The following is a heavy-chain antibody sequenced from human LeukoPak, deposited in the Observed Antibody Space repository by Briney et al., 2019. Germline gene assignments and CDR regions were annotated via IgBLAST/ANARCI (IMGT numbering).Heavy chain of an antibody. Sequence: GGSLRLSCAASEFTFSTYAMNWVRQAPGKGLEWVGYISPTGSTMFYADSVKGRFTLSRDNADNSLYLRMNSLRVEDTALYYCVRGGWRIIETGGDSWGQGTLVTVSS. J-gene: IGHJ4*02. CDR2: ISPTGSTM. CDR3: VRGGWRIIETGGDS. V-gene: IGHV3-48*04. D-gene: IGHD2-15*01. CDR1: EFTFSTYA.